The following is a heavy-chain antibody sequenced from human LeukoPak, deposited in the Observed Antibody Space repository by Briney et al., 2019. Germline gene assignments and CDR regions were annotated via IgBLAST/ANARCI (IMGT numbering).Heavy chain of an antibody. Sequence: SETLSLTCTVSGGSISSYYWSWIRQSPGRGLEWIGYLYYRGSTTYNPSLKSRVTISIDTSKNQFSLKLSSVTAADTAVYYCARDLRVGGSSGWYAFDVWGQGTMVTVSS. V-gene: IGHV4-59*01. CDR1: GGSISSYY. D-gene: IGHD6-19*01. CDR3: ARDLRVGGSSGWYAFDV. CDR2: LYYRGST. J-gene: IGHJ3*01.